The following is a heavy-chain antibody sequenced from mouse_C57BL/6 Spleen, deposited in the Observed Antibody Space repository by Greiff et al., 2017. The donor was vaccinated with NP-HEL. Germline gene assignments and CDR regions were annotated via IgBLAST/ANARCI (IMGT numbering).Heavy chain of an antibody. Sequence: VQLQQPGAELVKPGASVKLSCKASGYTFTSYWMHWVKQRPGQGLEWIGMIHPNSGSTNYNEKFKGKATLTVDKSSSTAYMQLSSLTSEDSAVYAGAKSDWGYFEGWGKGTTLTVSS. V-gene: IGHV1-64*01. D-gene: IGHD4-1*01. CDR2: IHPNSGST. CDR3: AKSDWGYFEG. J-gene: IGHJ2*01. CDR1: GYTFTSYW.